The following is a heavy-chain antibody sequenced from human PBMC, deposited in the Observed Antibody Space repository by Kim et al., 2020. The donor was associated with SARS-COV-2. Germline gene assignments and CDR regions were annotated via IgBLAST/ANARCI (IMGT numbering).Heavy chain of an antibody. J-gene: IGHJ4*02. CDR1: RDTFTNYA. D-gene: IGHD3-10*01. Sequence: SVKVSCKASRDTFTNYAITWVRQAPGQGLEWVGGITPIFGTTNNAQSFQGRVTFTADEPTSTVFMDLSRLTSEDTAVYYCARDLYGSGNYNTHCFDIWGQGTLVTVSA. CDR3: ARDLYGSGNYNTHCFDI. V-gene: IGHV1-69*13. CDR2: ITPIFGTT.